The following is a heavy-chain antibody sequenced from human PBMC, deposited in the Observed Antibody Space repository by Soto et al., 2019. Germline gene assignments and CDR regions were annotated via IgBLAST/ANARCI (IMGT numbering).Heavy chain of an antibody. Sequence: QVELVQSGAEVKKPGSSVKVSCQASEDTCRNYAISWVRQAPGQGIECMGWIIPIFGTANYAQKFQGRVTITADTSAHPGYLELRLLRSEDTAVSYRASTKYDSSAYYYWYLGLWGRGTLVTFSS. CDR2: IIPIFGTA. CDR1: EDTCRNYA. J-gene: IGHJ2*01. D-gene: IGHD3-22*01. V-gene: IGHV1-69*06. CDR3: ASTKYDSSAYYYWYLGL.